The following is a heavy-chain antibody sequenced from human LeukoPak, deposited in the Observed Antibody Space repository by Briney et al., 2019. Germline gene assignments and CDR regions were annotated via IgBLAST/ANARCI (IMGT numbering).Heavy chain of an antibody. J-gene: IGHJ3*01. CDR3: ARGPRK. CDR2: VYYSGSP. CDR1: GGSITIGTW. Sequence: TETLSLTCAVSGGSITIGTWWTWVRQPPGQGLEWIGEVYYSGSPNYNSSLKSRVTISLDKTKNQFLLNLTSVTAADTAVYYCARGPRKWGQGTMVTVSS. V-gene: IGHV4-4*02.